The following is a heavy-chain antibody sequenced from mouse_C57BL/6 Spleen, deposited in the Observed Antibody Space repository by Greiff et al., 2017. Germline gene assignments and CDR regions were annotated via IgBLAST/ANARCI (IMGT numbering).Heavy chain of an antibody. CDR1: GYSFTGYY. D-gene: IGHD1-1*01. J-gene: IGHJ1*03. CDR2: INPSTGGT. CDR3: SRGYYGSSYWYFDV. Sequence: LVESGPELVKPGASVKISCKASGYSFTGYYMNWVKQSPEKSLEWIGEINPSTGGTTYNQKFKAKGTLTVDKSSSTAYMQLTSLTSEVSAVYYCSRGYYGSSYWYFDVCGTGTTVTVSS. V-gene: IGHV1-42*01.